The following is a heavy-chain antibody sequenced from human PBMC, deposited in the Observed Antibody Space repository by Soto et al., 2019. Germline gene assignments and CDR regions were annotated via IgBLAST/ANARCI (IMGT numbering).Heavy chain of an antibody. CDR1: EFTFSSYG. J-gene: IGHJ4*02. D-gene: IGHD3-22*01. V-gene: IGHV3-30*18. Sequence: QVQLVESGGGEVQPGRSLRLSCAASEFTFSSYGIHWVRQAPGKGLEWVAVISYDGSKKNYLDSVKGRFTISRDNSKNKMYLEMNSLRAEDTAVYYCAKDTFYHDSSGYYAYDYWGKVTLVTVSS. CDR3: AKDTFYHDSSGYYAYDY. CDR2: ISYDGSKK.